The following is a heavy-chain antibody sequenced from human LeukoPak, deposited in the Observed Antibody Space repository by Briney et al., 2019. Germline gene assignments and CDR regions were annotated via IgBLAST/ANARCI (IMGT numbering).Heavy chain of an antibody. D-gene: IGHD1-26*01. V-gene: IGHV1-46*01. CDR2: INPSGGRS. CDR3: VRLRTGVGNPVFDY. Sequence: ASVKVSCKASGYTFTSHYMRWVRQAPGQGLEWMAIINPSGGRSSYAQKFQGRVNMTRDTSTSTVFLELRSLRSEDTAVYYCVRLRTGVGNPVFDYWGQGTLVTVSS. CDR1: GYTFTSHY. J-gene: IGHJ4*02.